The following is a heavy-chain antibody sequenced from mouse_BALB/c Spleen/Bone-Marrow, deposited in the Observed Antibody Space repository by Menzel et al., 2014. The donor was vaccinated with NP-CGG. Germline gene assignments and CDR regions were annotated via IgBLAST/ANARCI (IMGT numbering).Heavy chain of an antibody. CDR1: GFNIKDTY. CDR2: IDPANGNT. J-gene: IGHJ3*01. Sequence: VQLQQSGAELVKPGAPVKLSCTASGFNIKDTYMHWVRQRPEQGLEWIGRIDPANGNTKYDPKFQGKATITADTSSNTAYLQLSSLTSEDTAVYYCARGGAFAYWGQGTLVTVSA. CDR3: ARGGAFAY. V-gene: IGHV14-3*02.